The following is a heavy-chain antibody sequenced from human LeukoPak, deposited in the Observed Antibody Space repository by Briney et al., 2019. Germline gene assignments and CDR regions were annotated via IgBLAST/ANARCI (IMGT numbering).Heavy chain of an antibody. D-gene: IGHD2-15*01. CDR1: GSSISSGGYY. CDR3: ARVELSGGSCYVDY. CDR2: IYYSGST. J-gene: IGHJ4*02. V-gene: IGHV4-31*03. Sequence: SQTLSLTCTVSGSSISSGGYYWSWIRQHPGKGLEWIGYIYYSGSTYYNPSLKSRVTISVDTSKNQFSLKLSSVTAADTAVYYCARVELSGGSCYVDYWGQGTLVTVSS.